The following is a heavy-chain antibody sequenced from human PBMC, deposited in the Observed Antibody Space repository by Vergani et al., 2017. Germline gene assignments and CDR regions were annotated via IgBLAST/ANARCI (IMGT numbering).Heavy chain of an antibody. J-gene: IGHJ6*02. CDR2: IIPILGIA. D-gene: IGHD4-17*01. CDR1: GGTFSSYT. Sequence: QVPLVQSGAEVKTPGSSVKVSCKASGGTFSSYTIRWVRQAPGQGLEWMGMIIPILGIANYAQKFQGRVPITADKSTSTAYMELSSLRSEDTAVYYCAHGDAYYYYCMDVWGQGTTVTVSS. V-gene: IGHV1-69*02. CDR3: AHGDAYYYYCMDV.